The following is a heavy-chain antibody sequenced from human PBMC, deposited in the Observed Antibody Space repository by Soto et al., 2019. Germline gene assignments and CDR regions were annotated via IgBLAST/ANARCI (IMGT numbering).Heavy chain of an antibody. D-gene: IGHD6-25*01. J-gene: IGHJ5*02. V-gene: IGHV3-11*01. CDR2: ISDSGSTI. CDR3: ARGGSGWTRGGWLGP. Sequence: QMQLVQSGGGLVKPGGSLTLSCKASGFTFSDCYMIWVRQTSGKGLEWLSYISDSGSTIYYADSVRARFTIFRENAANSVYLQLDGLTDGDTAFYYCARGGSGWTRGGWLGPWGQGSLVTVSS. CDR1: GFTFSDCY.